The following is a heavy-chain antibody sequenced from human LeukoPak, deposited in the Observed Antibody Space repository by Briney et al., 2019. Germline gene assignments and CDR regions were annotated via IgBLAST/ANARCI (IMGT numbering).Heavy chain of an antibody. CDR3: ASGLRFLEWLGAFDI. CDR2: ISSSGSTI. Sequence: GGSLRPSCAASGYTFSDYYMSSIRQAPGKGLEWVSYISSSGSTIYYADSVKGRFTISRDNAKNSLYLQMNSLRVEDTAVYYCASGLRFLEWLGAFDIWGQGTMVTVSS. CDR1: GYTFSDYY. V-gene: IGHV3-11*04. J-gene: IGHJ3*02. D-gene: IGHD3-3*01.